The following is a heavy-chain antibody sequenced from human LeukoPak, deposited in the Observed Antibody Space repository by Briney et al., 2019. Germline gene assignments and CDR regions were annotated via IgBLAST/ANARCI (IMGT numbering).Heavy chain of an antibody. V-gene: IGHV3-30-3*01. J-gene: IGHJ4*02. CDR3: AKEGYYGSGSFPDY. CDR1: GFTLSSYA. Sequence: RPGGSLRLSCAASGFTLSSYAMHWVRQAPGKGLEWVAVISYDGSNKYYADSVKGRFTISRDNSKNTLYLQMNSLTAEDTAVYYCAKEGYYGSGSFPDYWGQGTLVTVSS. CDR2: ISYDGSNK. D-gene: IGHD3-10*01.